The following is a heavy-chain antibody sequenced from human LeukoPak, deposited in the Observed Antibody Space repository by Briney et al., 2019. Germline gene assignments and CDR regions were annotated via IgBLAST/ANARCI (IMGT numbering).Heavy chain of an antibody. CDR1: GFSLTTRAMC. V-gene: IGHV2-70*11. D-gene: IGHD1-26*01. J-gene: IGHJ4*02. CDR2: IDWNDSK. CDR3: ARMFSSIEGAAMIDY. Sequence: SGPALVKPIQTLTLTCTFSGFSLTTRAMCVNWIRQPPGKALEWLARIDWNDSKYYSSSLKTRLPISKDTYKSQVVLTMANVDPVDTDTYYCARMFSSIEGAAMIDYWGQGTLVTVSS.